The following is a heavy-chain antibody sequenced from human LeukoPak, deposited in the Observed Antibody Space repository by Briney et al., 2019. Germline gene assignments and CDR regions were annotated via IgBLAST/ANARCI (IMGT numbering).Heavy chain of an antibody. CDR1: GFTFSTYA. CDR3: AKTYYYDTSGYYSFPN. CDR2: ISSSGGNT. V-gene: IGHV3-23*01. Sequence: GGSLRLSCAASGFTFSTYAMTWVRQAPGKGLEWGSSISSSGGNTYCADSMKGRFTISRDNSKNTMYLQLNSLRVEDTAVYYCAKTYYYDTSGYYSFPNWGQGTQVTVSS. D-gene: IGHD3-22*01. J-gene: IGHJ4*02.